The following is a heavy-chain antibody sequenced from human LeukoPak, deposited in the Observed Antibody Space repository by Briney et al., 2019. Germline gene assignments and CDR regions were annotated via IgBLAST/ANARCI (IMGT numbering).Heavy chain of an antibody. CDR3: ASGYDSSSFDY. CDR1: GYTFTSYG. J-gene: IGHJ4*02. CDR2: ISAYNGNT. V-gene: IGHV1-18*01. D-gene: IGHD3-22*01. Sequence: ASVKVSCKASGYTFTSYGISWVRQAPGQGLEWMGWISAYNGNTNYAHKLQGRVTMTRDTSTSTVYMELSSLRSEDTAVYYCASGYDSSSFDYWGQGALVTVSS.